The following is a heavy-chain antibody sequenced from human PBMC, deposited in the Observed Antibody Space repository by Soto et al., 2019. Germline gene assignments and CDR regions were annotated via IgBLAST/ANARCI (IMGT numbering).Heavy chain of an antibody. V-gene: IGHV3-33*01. CDR1: GFTFSSYG. CDR2: IWYDGSNK. D-gene: IGHD5-12*01. CDR3: ARDLEMATIPGGYYYYGMDV. J-gene: IGHJ6*02. Sequence: PGGSLRLSCAASGFTFSSYGMHWVRQAPGKGLEWVAVIWYDGSNKYYADSVKGRFTIPRDNSKNTLYLQMNSLRAEDTAVYYCARDLEMATIPGGYYYYGMDVWGQGTTVTVSS.